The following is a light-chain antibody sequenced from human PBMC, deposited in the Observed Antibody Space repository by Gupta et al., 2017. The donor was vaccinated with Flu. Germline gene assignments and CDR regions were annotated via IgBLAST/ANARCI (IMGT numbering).Light chain of an antibody. CDR1: SGHSSNA. CDR2: VNSDGSH. V-gene: IGLV4-69*01. Sequence: VLTQSPSASASLGASVKLTCTLNSGHSSNAIAWHQQQPEKGPRYLMKVNSDGSHAMGDGIPDRFSGSSSGAERYLTISSLQSEDEADYYCQTWGTGIQIFGGGTKLTVL. J-gene: IGLJ2*01. CDR3: QTWGTGIQI.